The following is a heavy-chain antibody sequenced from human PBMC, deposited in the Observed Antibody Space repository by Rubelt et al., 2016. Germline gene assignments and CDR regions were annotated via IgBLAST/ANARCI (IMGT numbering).Heavy chain of an antibody. V-gene: IGHV3-30*02. J-gene: IGHJ4*02. D-gene: IGHD3-16*01. CDR2: IRNDGSNE. Sequence: GGGVAQPGGSLRLSCAASGFTFSSYGMHWVRQAPGKGLEWVAFIRNDGSNEYYADSVKGRFTISRDNSKNTLYLQMNSLRAEDTAVYYCAKRGAGTFFDYWGQGTLFTVSS. CDR1: GFTFSSYG. CDR3: AKRGAGTFFDY.